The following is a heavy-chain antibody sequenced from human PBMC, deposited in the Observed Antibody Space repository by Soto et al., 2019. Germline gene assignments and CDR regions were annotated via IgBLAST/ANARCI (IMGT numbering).Heavy chain of an antibody. CDR3: ARDEYYYALDV. J-gene: IGHJ6*02. CDR2: IRQDGNEM. CDR1: GFTIGGAG. Sequence: GGSLRLSCAASGFTIGGAGMSWARQARGKGLEWVAKIRQDGNEMYYVDAVRGRFTISRDNAKNSLYLQMNSLRVEDTALYYCARDEYYYALDVWGQGTTVTVSS. V-gene: IGHV3-7*03.